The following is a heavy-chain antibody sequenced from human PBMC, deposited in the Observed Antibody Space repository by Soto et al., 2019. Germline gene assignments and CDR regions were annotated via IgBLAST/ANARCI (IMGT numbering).Heavy chain of an antibody. CDR3: AKTDTIFGVVYYYGMDV. J-gene: IGHJ6*02. D-gene: IGHD3-3*01. CDR2: ISYDGSNK. Sequence: QVQLVESGGGVVQPGRSLRLSCPASGFTFSSYAMHWVRQAPGKGLEWVAVISYDGSNKYYADSVKGRFTISRDNSKNTLYLQMNSLRAEDTAVYYCAKTDTIFGVVYYYGMDVWGQGTTVTVSS. V-gene: IGHV3-30-3*02. CDR1: GFTFSSYA.